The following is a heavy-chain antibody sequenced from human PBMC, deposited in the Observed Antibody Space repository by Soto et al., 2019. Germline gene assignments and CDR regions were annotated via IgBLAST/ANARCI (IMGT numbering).Heavy chain of an antibody. V-gene: IGHV3-48*02. D-gene: IGHD3-3*01. CDR1: GFNFSSYS. CDR3: ARESRFLEWLSLNWFDP. J-gene: IGHJ5*02. CDR2: ISSSSSTI. Sequence: PGGSLRLSCAASGFNFSSYSMNWVRQDPGKGLEWVSYISSSSSTIYYADSVKGRFTISRDNAKNSLYLQMNSLRDEDTAVYYCARESRFLEWLSLNWFDPWGQGTLVTVSS.